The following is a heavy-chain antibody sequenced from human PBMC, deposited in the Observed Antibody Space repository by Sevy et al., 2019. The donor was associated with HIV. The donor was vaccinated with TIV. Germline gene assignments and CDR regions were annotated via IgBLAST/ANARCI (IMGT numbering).Heavy chain of an antibody. D-gene: IGHD3-22*01. J-gene: IGHJ3*02. Sequence: GGSLRLSCAASGFTFDDYAMHWVRQAPGKGLEWVSGISWNSGSIGYADSVKGRFTISRDNAKNSLYLQMNSLRAEDXXLYYCAKGKTYYYDSSGAPDAFDIWGQGTMVTVSS. CDR3: AKGKTYYYDSSGAPDAFDI. CDR2: ISWNSGSI. V-gene: IGHV3-9*01. CDR1: GFTFDDYA.